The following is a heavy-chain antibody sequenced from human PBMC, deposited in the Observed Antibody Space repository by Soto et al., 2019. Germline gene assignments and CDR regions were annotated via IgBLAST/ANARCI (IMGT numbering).Heavy chain of an antibody. CDR3: ARGGQSGTGDY. Sequence: EVQLVESGGDLVQPGGSLRLSCAASGFAFSSYWMSWVRQAPGKGLEWVANIKEDGSENSYVDSVKGRFTISRDNGKNSLYLQMNSRRAEDRAMYYWARGGQSGTGDYWGQGTLVTVSS. V-gene: IGHV3-7*01. J-gene: IGHJ4*02. D-gene: IGHD7-27*01. CDR1: GFAFSSYW. CDR2: IKEDGSEN.